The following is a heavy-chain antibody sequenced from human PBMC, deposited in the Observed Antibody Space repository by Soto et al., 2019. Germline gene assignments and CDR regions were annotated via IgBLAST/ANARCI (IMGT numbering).Heavy chain of an antibody. CDR2: ISYDGSNK. CDR1: GFTFSSYG. J-gene: IGHJ4*02. CDR3: AKGESRLPTAMAGYFDY. V-gene: IGHV3-30*18. Sequence: QVQLVESGGGVVQPGRSLRLSCAASGFTFSSYGMHWVRQAPGKGLEWVAVISYDGSNKYYADSVKGRFTISRDNSKNTLYLQMNSLRAEDTAVYYCAKGESRLPTAMAGYFDYWGQGTLVTVSS. D-gene: IGHD5-18*01.